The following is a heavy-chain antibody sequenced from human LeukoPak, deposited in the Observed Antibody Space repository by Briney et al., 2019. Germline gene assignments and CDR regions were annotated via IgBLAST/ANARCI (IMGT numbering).Heavy chain of an antibody. CDR2: ISGSGGFT. V-gene: IGHV3-23*01. CDR1: GFTFSSYG. J-gene: IGHJ4*02. Sequence: PGGSLRLSCAASGFTFSSYGMSWVRRAPGKGLEWVSAISGSGGFTYYADSVKGRFTISRDKSKNTLYLQMNSLRAEDTAVYYCAKGYGSGTYYFDHWGQGTLVTVSS. CDR3: AKGYGSGTYYFDH. D-gene: IGHD3-10*01.